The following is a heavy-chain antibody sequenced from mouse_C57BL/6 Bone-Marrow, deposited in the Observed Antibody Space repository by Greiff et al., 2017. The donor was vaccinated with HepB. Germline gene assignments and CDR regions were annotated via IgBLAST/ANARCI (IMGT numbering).Heavy chain of an antibody. V-gene: IGHV5-6*02. J-gene: IGHJ2*01. CDR2: ISSGGSYT. Sequence: EVKLVESGGDLVKPGGSLKLSCAASGFTFSSYGMSWVRQTPDKRLEWVATISSGGSYTYYPDSVKGRFTISRDNAKNTLYLQMSSLKSEDTAMYYCARRPRLFDYWGQGTTLTVSS. D-gene: IGHD2-10*02. CDR3: ARRPRLFDY. CDR1: GFTFSSYG.